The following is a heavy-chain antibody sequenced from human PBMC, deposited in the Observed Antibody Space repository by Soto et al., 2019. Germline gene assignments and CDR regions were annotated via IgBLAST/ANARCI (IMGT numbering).Heavy chain of an antibody. J-gene: IGHJ4*02. D-gene: IGHD1-1*01. CDR2: INHSGIT. V-gene: IGHV4-34*01. CDR1: GGSFSGYF. CDR3: VRGPYNYNSRYFDY. Sequence: SETLSLTCTVSGGSFSGYFWTWVRQPPGKGLEWLAEINHSGITNYNPSVESRVSMSVDTSKNQFSLRLYSVTAADTAVYYCVRGPYNYNSRYFDYWGQGTLVTGSS.